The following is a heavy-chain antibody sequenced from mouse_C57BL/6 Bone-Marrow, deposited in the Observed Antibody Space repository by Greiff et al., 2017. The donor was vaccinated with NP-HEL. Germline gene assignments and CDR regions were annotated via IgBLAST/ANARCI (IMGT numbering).Heavy chain of an antibody. V-gene: IGHV1-7*01. CDR1: GYTFTSYW. CDR3: ARSSRYYGSSHWYFDV. J-gene: IGHJ1*03. Sequence: QVQLQQSGAELAKPGASVKLSCKASGYTFTSYWMHWVKQRPGQGLEWIGYINPSSGYTKYNQKFKDKATLTAVKSASTAYMQLSSLTYEDSAVYYCARSSRYYGSSHWYFDVWGTGTTVTVSS. D-gene: IGHD1-1*01. CDR2: INPSSGYT.